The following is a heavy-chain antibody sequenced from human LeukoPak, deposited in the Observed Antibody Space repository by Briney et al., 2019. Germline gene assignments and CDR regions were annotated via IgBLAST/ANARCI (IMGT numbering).Heavy chain of an antibody. CDR3: ARDHCRANSCYEDYYNGVDV. CDR2: INPNSGGT. CDR1: GYTFTGYY. D-gene: IGHD2-2*01. Sequence: ASVKVSCKASGYTFTGYYLQWVRQAPGQGLEWMGWINPNSGGTGYAQRFQGRVTMTRDKSISTAYMELSRLRSDDTAVYYCARDHCRANSCYEDYYNGVDVWGQGTTVTVSS. J-gene: IGHJ6*02. V-gene: IGHV1-2*02.